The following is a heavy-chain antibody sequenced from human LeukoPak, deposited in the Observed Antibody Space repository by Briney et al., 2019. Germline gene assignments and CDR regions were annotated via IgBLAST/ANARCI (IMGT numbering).Heavy chain of an antibody. CDR2: IYYSGST. J-gene: IGHJ4*02. CDR3: ARLARYYDILTGSLDY. D-gene: IGHD3-9*01. Sequence: SETLSLTCTVSGGSISSYYWSWIRQPAGKGLEWIGSIYYSGSTYYNPSLKSRVTISVDTSKNQFSLKLSSVTAADTAVYYCARLARYYDILTGSLDYWGQGTLVTVSS. CDR1: GGSISSYY. V-gene: IGHV4-59*05.